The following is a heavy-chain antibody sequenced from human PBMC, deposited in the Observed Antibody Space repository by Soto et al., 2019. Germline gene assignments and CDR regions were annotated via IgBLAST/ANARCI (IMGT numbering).Heavy chain of an antibody. CDR3: ARGGHVVVVTAALAY. CDR2: VNPSGGHT. CDR1: GDTFTDYY. J-gene: IGHJ4*02. V-gene: IGHV1-46*01. D-gene: IGHD2-21*02. Sequence: QVQLVQSGAEVKKPGASVKVSCKASGDTFTDYYIHWVRQAPGQGLEWMGTVNPSGGHTTYAQRFLGRMTMTRATSTSTLSMALTSLTSEDTAVYYCARGGHVVVVTAALAYWGQGTLVTVSS.